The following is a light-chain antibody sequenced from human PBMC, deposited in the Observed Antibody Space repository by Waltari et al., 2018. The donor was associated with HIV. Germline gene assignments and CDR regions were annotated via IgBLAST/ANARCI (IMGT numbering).Light chain of an antibody. CDR2: GNN. Sequence: QSVLTQPPSVSGAPGQRVTISCTGSSSNIGAGYDVHWYQQLPGTAPKLLIYGNNNRPSGVPDRFPGSKSATSASLAITGLQAEDEADYYCQSYDSSLSGWVFGGGTKLTVL. CDR3: QSYDSSLSGWV. J-gene: IGLJ3*02. CDR1: SSNIGAGYD. V-gene: IGLV1-40*01.